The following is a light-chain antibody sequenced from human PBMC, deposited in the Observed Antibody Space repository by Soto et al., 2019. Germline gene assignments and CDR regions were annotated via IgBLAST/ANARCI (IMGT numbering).Light chain of an antibody. CDR1: QSVSSN. CDR3: QQYNNCPYT. J-gene: IGKJ2*01. V-gene: IGKV3D-15*01. Sequence: EIVMTQSPATLSVSPGERATLSCRASQSVSSNLAWYQQKPGQAPRLLIYGASTRATGIPARFSGSGSGTEFTLTISSLQSEDLAVYYCQQYNNCPYTFGQGTKLEIK. CDR2: GAS.